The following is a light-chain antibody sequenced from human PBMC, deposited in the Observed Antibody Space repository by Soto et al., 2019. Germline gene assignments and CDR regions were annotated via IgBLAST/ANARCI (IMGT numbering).Light chain of an antibody. CDR2: GAS. V-gene: IGKV3-15*01. CDR1: QSVSNN. Sequence: EIVMTQSQATLSVSPGERATLSCRASQSVSNNLAWYQQKFGQAPRLLIYGASTRATGIPARFSGSGSGTEFTLTISSLQSEDFAVYYCQHYNNWPPWTFGQGTKVEVK. CDR3: QHYNNWPPWT. J-gene: IGKJ1*01.